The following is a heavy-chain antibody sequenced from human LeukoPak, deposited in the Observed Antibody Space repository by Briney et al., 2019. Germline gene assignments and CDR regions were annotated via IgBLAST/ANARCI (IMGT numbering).Heavy chain of an antibody. D-gene: IGHD6-13*01. CDR3: ARASGGSSWYRG. Sequence: ASVKVSCKASGYTFTGYYMHWVRQAPGQGLEWMGWINSNSGGTNYAQKFQGRVTMTRDTSISTAYMELSRLRSDDTAVYYCARASGGSSWYRGWGQGTLVTVSS. CDR1: GYTFTGYY. CDR2: INSNSGGT. J-gene: IGHJ4*02. V-gene: IGHV1-2*02.